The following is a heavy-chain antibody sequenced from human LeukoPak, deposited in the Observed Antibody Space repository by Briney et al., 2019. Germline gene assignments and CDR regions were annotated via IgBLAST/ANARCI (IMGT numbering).Heavy chain of an antibody. CDR1: GVSISSSSYY. CDR3: ARGMAAAYDYNWFDP. Sequence: SETLSLTCSVSGVSISSSSYYWGWIRQPPGKGLEWIGSIYYRGSTYHNPSLKSRVTMSVDTSKNQFSLKLNSVTATDTAVYFCARGMAAAYDYNWFDPWGQGTLVTVSS. CDR2: IYYRGST. D-gene: IGHD5-12*01. V-gene: IGHV4-39*07. J-gene: IGHJ5*02.